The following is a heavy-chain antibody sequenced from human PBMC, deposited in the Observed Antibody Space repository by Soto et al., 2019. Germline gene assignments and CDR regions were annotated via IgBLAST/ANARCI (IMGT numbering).Heavy chain of an antibody. CDR3: ARFGDSSDP. CDR1: GGSVSSGSYY. D-gene: IGHD4-17*01. V-gene: IGHV4-61*01. J-gene: IGHJ5*02. Sequence: QVQLQESGPGLVKPSETLSLTCTVSGGSVSSGSYYWSWIRQPPGKGLEWIGYIYYSGSTNYNPSLKSRVTISVDTSKNQFSLNLSSVTAADTAVYYCARFGDSSDPWGQGTLVTVSS. CDR2: IYYSGST.